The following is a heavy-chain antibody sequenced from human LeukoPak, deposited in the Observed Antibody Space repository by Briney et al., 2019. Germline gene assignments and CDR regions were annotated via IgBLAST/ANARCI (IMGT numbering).Heavy chain of an antibody. D-gene: IGHD2-2*02. V-gene: IGHV1-69*13. Sequence: SVKVSCKASGGTFSSYAISWVRQAPGQGLEWMGGIIPIFGTANYAQKFQGRVTITADESTSTAYMELSSLRSEDTAVYYCARGLAGGCSSTSCYSYYYYYMDVWGKGTTVTVSS. CDR3: ARGLAGGCSSTSCYSYYYYYMDV. CDR2: IIPIFGTA. CDR1: GGTFSSYA. J-gene: IGHJ6*03.